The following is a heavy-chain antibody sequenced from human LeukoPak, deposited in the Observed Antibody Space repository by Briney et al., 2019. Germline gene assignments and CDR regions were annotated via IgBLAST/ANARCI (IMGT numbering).Heavy chain of an antibody. CDR2: MNPNSGNT. Sequence: GASVKVSCKASGYTFTSYDINWVRQATGQGLEWMGWMNPNSGNTGYAQKFQGRVTMTRNTSISTAYMELSSLRSEDTAVYYCARARFYDSSGYYDYWGQGTLVTVSS. CDR1: GYTFTSYD. D-gene: IGHD3-22*01. J-gene: IGHJ4*02. CDR3: ARARFYDSSGYYDY. V-gene: IGHV1-8*01.